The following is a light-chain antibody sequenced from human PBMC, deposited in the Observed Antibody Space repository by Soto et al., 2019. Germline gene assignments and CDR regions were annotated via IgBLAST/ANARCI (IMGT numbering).Light chain of an antibody. Sequence: QLVLTQPPSVSGAPGQRVTISCTGSSSNIGAGYDVHWYQQFPGTAPKLLIFGNSNRPSGVPDRFSGSKSGTSASLAITGLQPEDEADYYCQSYDSSLSGVMFGGGTKLTVL. CDR3: QSYDSSLSGVM. J-gene: IGLJ3*02. CDR1: SSNIGAGYD. V-gene: IGLV1-40*01. CDR2: GNS.